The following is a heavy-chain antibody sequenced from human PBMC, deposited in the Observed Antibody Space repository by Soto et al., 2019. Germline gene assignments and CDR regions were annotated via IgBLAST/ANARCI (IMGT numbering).Heavy chain of an antibody. CDR1: GFTFDDHA. J-gene: IGHJ1*01. D-gene: IGHD6-19*01. Sequence: EVQLVESGGGLIQPGRSLRLSCAASGFTFDDHAMHWVRQAPGKGLERVSGISWNSGDIGYADSVKGRFTISRDNAKNSLYLQMNSLRAEDTDVYYCVKEMGVAGTSGYFQHWGQGTLVTVSS. CDR2: ISWNSGDI. CDR3: VKEMGVAGTSGYFQH. V-gene: IGHV3-9*01.